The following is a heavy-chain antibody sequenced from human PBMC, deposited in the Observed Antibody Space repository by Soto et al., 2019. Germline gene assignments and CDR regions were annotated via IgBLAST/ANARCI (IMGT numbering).Heavy chain of an antibody. D-gene: IGHD3-10*01. CDR3: ARQFYYGSGSSYGMDV. CDR2: INSDGSST. CDR1: GFAFSNYW. Sequence: GGSLRLSCAASGFAFSNYWMHWVRQAPGKGLVWISRINSDGSSTSYADSVKGRLTISRDNAKNTLYLQMNSLRAEETAVYYCARQFYYGSGSSYGMDVWGQGTTVTVSS. J-gene: IGHJ6*02. V-gene: IGHV3-74*01.